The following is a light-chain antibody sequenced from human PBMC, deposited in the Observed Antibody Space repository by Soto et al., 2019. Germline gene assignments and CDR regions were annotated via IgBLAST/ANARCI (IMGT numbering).Light chain of an antibody. CDR2: EVT. J-gene: IGLJ2*01. V-gene: IGLV2-8*01. CDR3: SSYTINYFVV. CDR1: NSDVGGYNY. Sequence: QSALTQPPSASGSPGQSVAISCTGTNSDVGGYNYVSWYQHHPGKAPKLMIYEVTTRPSGVPDRFSGSKSGTTASLPGSGLQAEDEDEYYCSSYTINYFVVLGGGTKLTVL.